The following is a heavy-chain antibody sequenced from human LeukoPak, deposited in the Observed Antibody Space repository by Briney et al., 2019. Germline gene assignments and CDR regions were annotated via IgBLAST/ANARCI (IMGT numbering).Heavy chain of an antibody. CDR3: ARGASRSFDY. CDR1: GYTFTTYE. V-gene: IGHV1-8*02. CDR2: MNPNSGNT. Sequence: GASVKVSCKASGYTFTTYEIHWVRQAPGQGLEWMGWMNPNSGNTAYVQKFQGRVTMTRTTSINTAYMELSGLRSADMAVYYCARGASRSFDYWGQGTLVPVSS. J-gene: IGHJ4*02.